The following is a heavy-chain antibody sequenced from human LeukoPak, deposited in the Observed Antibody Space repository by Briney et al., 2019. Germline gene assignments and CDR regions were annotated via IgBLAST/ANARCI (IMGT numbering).Heavy chain of an antibody. CDR2: IIPIFGTA. J-gene: IGHJ4*02. CDR3: ARAGGDGYSFPPFDY. Sequence: SVKVSCKASGGTFSSYAISWVRQAPGQGLEWMGGIIPIFGTANYTQKFQGRVTITTDESTSTAYMELSSLRSEDTAVYYCARAGGDGYSFPPFDYWGQGTLVTVSS. CDR1: GGTFSSYA. D-gene: IGHD5-24*01. V-gene: IGHV1-69*05.